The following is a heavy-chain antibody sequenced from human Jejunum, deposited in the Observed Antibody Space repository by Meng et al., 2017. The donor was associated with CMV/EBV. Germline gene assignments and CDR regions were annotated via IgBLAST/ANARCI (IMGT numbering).Heavy chain of an antibody. Sequence: STYCMHWVRQVPGKGLVWVARIYNDGSNEKYADSVKGRVTIFRDNAKNSFFLHMNSLRGEDSAMYYCARSLKAGYSSGWSTTLEYWGQGTLVTVSS. CDR2: IYNDGSNE. V-gene: IGHV3-74*01. J-gene: IGHJ4*02. CDR1: STYC. D-gene: IGHD3-22*01. CDR3: ARSLKAGYSSGWSTTLEY.